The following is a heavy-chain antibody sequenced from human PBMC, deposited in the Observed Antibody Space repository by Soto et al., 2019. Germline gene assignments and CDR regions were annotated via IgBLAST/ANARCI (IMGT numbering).Heavy chain of an antibody. D-gene: IGHD5-12*01. CDR1: GFTFSSYA. J-gene: IGHJ3*02. V-gene: IGHV3-23*01. CDR2: ISGSGGST. CDR3: AKTNSVYDLNAFDM. Sequence: EVQLLESGGGLVQPGGSLRLSCAASGFTFSSYAMSWVRQAPGKGLEWVSAISGSGGSTYYADSVKGRFTISRDNSKNTLYLQKNILRAEDTAVYYCAKTNSVYDLNAFDMWGQVTMVTVSS.